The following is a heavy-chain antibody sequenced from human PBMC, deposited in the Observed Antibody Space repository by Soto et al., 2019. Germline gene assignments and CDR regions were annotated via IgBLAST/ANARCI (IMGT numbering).Heavy chain of an antibody. D-gene: IGHD6-6*01. V-gene: IGHV1-2*02. CDR2: INAHSGGT. CDR1: GFSFTGYY. CDR3: AKDLTRQLAYWLDP. J-gene: IGHJ5*02. Sequence: ASVKVSCKASGFSFTGYYIHWLRQAPGQGLEWMGWINAHSGGTEYAQKFQGRVTLTRDPSIATAYLSLTSLTSDDTALYYCAKDLTRQLAYWLDPWGQGTQVTVSS.